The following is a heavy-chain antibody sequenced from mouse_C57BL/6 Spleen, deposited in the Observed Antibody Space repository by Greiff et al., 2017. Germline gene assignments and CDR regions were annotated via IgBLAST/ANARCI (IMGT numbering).Heavy chain of an antibody. CDR3: ARSELRPYFDY. Sequence: VQLQQSGAELAKPGASVKLSCKASGYTFTSYWMHWVKQRPGQGLEWIGYINPSSGYTKYNQKFKDKATLTEDKSSSTAYMQLSSLTYEDSAGYYCARSELRPYFDYWGQGTTLTVSA. J-gene: IGHJ2*01. CDR2: INPSSGYT. V-gene: IGHV1-7*01. CDR1: GYTFTSYW. D-gene: IGHD3-2*02.